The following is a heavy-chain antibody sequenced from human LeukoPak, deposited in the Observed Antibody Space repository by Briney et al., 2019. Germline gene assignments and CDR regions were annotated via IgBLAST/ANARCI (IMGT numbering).Heavy chain of an antibody. Sequence: ASVKVSCKASGYTFTDYYMHWVQQAPGKGLEWMGRVDPEDGETIYAEKFQGRVTITEDTSTDTAYMELSSLRSEDTAVYYCATVKEHKFWSGYYTDPQRWFDPWGQGTLVTVSS. CDR2: VDPEDGET. V-gene: IGHV1-69-2*01. J-gene: IGHJ5*02. CDR1: GYTFTDYY. CDR3: ATVKEHKFWSGYYTDPQRWFDP. D-gene: IGHD3-3*01.